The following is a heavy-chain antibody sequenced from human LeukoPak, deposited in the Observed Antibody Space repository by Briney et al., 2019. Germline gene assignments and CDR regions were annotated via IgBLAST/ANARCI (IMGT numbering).Heavy chain of an antibody. Sequence: GGSLRLSCAASGFTFSSYNMNWVRQAPGKGLEWVSSITSGSSYIYYADSVKGRFTISRDNAKNSPYLQMNSLRAEDTAVYYCARDPYSGSYGNYYYYFMDVWGKGTTVTISS. D-gene: IGHD1-26*01. V-gene: IGHV3-21*01. CDR3: ARDPYSGSYGNYYYYFMDV. J-gene: IGHJ6*03. CDR1: GFTFSSYN. CDR2: ITSGSSYI.